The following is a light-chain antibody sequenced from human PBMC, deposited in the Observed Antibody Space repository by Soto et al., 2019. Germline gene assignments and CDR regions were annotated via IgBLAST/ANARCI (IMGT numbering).Light chain of an antibody. CDR1: QSVASS. Sequence: EIVLTQSPATLSLSPGERATLSCRASQSVASSLAWYQQKPGQPPRLLIYDASKRAAGIPARYSGSGSGTDFTLPISRLEPEDFAVYYCQQRTTWLTFGGWTKVETK. V-gene: IGKV3-11*01. J-gene: IGKJ4*01. CDR3: QQRTTWLT. CDR2: DAS.